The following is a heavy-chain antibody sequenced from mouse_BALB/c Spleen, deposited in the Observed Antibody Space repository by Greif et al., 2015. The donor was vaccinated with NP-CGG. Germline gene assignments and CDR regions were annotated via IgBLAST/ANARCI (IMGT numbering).Heavy chain of an antibody. J-gene: IGHJ2*01. CDR3: ARDWYFDY. CDR1: GYTFTSSW. D-gene: IGHD4-1*01. V-gene: IGHV1S130*01. CDR2: IHPNSGNT. Sequence: QVQLQQSGSVLVRPGASVKLSCKASGYTFTSSWMHWAKQRPGQGLEWIGEIHPNSGNTNYNEKFKGKATLTVDTSSSTAYADLSSLTSEDSAVYYCARDWYFDYWGQGTTLTVSS.